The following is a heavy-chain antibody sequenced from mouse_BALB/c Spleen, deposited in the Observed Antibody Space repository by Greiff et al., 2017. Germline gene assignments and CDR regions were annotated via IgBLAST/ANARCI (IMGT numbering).Heavy chain of an antibody. D-gene: IGHD1-3*01. Sequence: EVQVVESGGGLVQPGGSLKLSCAASGFTFSSYGMSWVRQTPDKRLELVATINSNGGSTYYPDSVKGRFTISRDNAKNTLYLQMSSLKSEDTAMYYCARGITKGPFDYWGQGTTLTVSS. CDR1: GFTFSSYG. CDR3: ARGITKGPFDY. V-gene: IGHV5-6-3*01. CDR2: INSNGGST. J-gene: IGHJ2*01.